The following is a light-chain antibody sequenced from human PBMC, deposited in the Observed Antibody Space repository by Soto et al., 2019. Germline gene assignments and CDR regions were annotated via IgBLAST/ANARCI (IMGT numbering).Light chain of an antibody. CDR1: QSISSD. V-gene: IGKV1-39*01. Sequence: DIQMTQSPSSLSASVGDRVTITCRSSQSISSDLNWYQQKPGKDPKLLIYAASSLQSGVPSRFSGSGSGTDFTLTISSLQPEDFATYYCQQSYSTPKTFGQGTKLEIK. J-gene: IGKJ2*01. CDR3: QQSYSTPKT. CDR2: AAS.